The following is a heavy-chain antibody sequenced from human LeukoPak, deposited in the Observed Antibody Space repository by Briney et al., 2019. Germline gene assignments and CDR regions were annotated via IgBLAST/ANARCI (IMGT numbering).Heavy chain of an antibody. V-gene: IGHV4-39*01. Sequence: KPSETLSLTCTVSGGSISSSRDYWGWIRQPPGKGLEWIGSIYYSGSNYYNPSLKRRVTISVDTSKNQFSLKLSSVTAADTAVYYCARHVEIAVAGPIDYWGQGTLVTVSS. D-gene: IGHD6-19*01. CDR3: ARHVEIAVAGPIDY. CDR2: IYYSGSN. J-gene: IGHJ4*02. CDR1: GGSISSSRDY.